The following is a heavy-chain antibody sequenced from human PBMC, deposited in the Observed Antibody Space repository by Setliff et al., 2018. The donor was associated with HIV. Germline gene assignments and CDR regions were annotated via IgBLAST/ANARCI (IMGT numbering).Heavy chain of an antibody. CDR3: AREGGYFDWLGYYYYYGLDV. CDR2: VYTSGSI. D-gene: IGHD3-9*01. Sequence: SETLSLTCTVSGGSLSSGDYSWSWIRQPAGKGLEWIGHVYTSGSINYNPSLKSRVTISVEMSKNQLSLNMTSVQAADTAVYYCAREGGYFDWLGYYYYYGLDVWGPGTTVTVSS. V-gene: IGHV4-61*09. CDR1: GGSLSSGDYS. J-gene: IGHJ6*02.